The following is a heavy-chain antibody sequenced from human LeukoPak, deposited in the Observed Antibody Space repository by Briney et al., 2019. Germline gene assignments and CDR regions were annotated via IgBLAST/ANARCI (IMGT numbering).Heavy chain of an antibody. D-gene: IGHD3-10*01. CDR3: ARHYYGSGSYYSDFDY. CDR1: GGSFSGYY. V-gene: IGHV4-59*08. J-gene: IGHJ4*02. CDR2: IYYSGST. Sequence: PSETLSLTCAVYGGSFSGYYWSWIRQPPGKGLEWIGYIYYSGSTNYHPSLKSRVTISVDTSKNQFSLKLSSVTAADTAVYYCARHYYGSGSYYSDFDYWGRGTLVTVSS.